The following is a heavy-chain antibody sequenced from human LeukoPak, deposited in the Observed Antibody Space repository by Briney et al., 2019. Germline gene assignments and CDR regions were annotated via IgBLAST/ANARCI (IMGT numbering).Heavy chain of an antibody. D-gene: IGHD6-19*01. CDR3: ARVLSYSSGWGSYYYYYYMDV. V-gene: IGHV1-18*01. Sequence: ASVKVSCKASGYTLSNYGISWVRHAPGQGLEWMGWISTYSGDTHYPQKFQGRVTMTTDTSTSTVYMELTSLRFDDTAVYYCARVLSYSSGWGSYYYYYYMDVWGKGTTVTVSS. CDR1: GYTLSNYG. J-gene: IGHJ6*03. CDR2: ISTYSGDT.